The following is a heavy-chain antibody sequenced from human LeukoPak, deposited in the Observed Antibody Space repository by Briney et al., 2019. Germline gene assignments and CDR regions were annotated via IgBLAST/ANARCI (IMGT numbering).Heavy chain of an antibody. CDR2: ISSSGSDI. D-gene: IGHD6-13*01. CDR3: ARSKRKTDSRLVAAAGDF. V-gene: IGHV3-48*03. Sequence: GGSLRLSCVVSGFTFSSYEMNWVRQAPGKGLEWISYISSSGSDIYYADSVKGRFTISRDNANNSLYLQMNSLRAEDTAVYYCARSKRKTDSRLVAAAGDFWGQRTLVTVSS. CDR1: GFTFSSYE. J-gene: IGHJ4*02.